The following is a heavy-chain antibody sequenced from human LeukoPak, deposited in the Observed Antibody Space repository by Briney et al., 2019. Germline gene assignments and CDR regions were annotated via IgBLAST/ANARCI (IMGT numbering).Heavy chain of an antibody. CDR2: ISWNSGSI. CDR1: GFTFDDYA. CDR3: AKDISYSSSMDV. Sequence: PGGSLRLSCAASGFTFDDYAMHWVRHAPGKGLEWVSGISWNSGSIGYADSVKGRFTISRDNAKNSPYLQMNGPRAEDTALYYCAKDISYSSSMDVWGKGTTVTVSS. J-gene: IGHJ6*04. V-gene: IGHV3-9*01. D-gene: IGHD6-6*01.